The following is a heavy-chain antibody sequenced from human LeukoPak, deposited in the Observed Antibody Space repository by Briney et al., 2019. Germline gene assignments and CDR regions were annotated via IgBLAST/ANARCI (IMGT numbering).Heavy chain of an antibody. CDR2: INPNSGGT. CDR1: GYTFTGYY. J-gene: IGHJ6*02. V-gene: IGHV1-2*02. D-gene: IGHD3-10*01. CDR3: ARFGELLSLNYYCYGMDV. Sequence: GASVKVPCKASGYTFTGYYMHWVRQAPGQGLEWMGWINPNSGGTNYAQKFQGRVTMTRDTSISTAYMELSRLRSDDTAVYYCARFGELLSLNYYCYGMDVWGQGTTVTVSS.